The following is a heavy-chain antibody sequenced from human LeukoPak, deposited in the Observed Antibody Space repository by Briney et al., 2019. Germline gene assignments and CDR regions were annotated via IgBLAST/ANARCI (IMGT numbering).Heavy chain of an antibody. D-gene: IGHD4-17*01. CDR1: GFTFSSYA. CDR2: ISYDGSNK. J-gene: IGHJ3*02. V-gene: IGHV3-30-3*01. CDR3: ARRPYAGAFDI. Sequence: PGGSLRLSCAASGFTFSSYAMHWVRQAPGKGLEWVAVISYDGSNKYYADSVKGRFIISRDNSKNTLYLQMSSLRVEDTAIYYCARRPYAGAFDIWGQGTMVTISS.